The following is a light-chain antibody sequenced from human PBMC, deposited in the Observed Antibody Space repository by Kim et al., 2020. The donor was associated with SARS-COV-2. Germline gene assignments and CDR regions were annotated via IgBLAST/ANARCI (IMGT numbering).Light chain of an antibody. CDR3: SVWDSSLSAWV. J-gene: IGLJ3*02. CDR1: SNNVGNQG. V-gene: IGLV10-54*01. CDR2: RNN. Sequence: SQTATRTCTGNSNNVGNQGAAWLQQHQGHPPKLLSYRNNNRPSGISERLSASRSGNTASLTITGLQPEDEADYYCSVWDSSLSAWVFGGGTKLTVL.